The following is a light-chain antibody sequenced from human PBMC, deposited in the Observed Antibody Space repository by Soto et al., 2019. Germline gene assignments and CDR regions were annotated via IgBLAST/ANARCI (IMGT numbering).Light chain of an antibody. CDR3: QQYCCTPPLS. CDR1: QTISSSY. CDR2: APS. Sequence: EIVLTQSPGTLSLSPGERATLSCRASQTISSSYLGWYQQKPGQSPRLLIFAPSTRATGIPDRFSGSGSGTDFTLAISRLEPEDFAVYYCQQYCCTPPLSFGGGTKVEIK. V-gene: IGKV3-20*01. J-gene: IGKJ4*01.